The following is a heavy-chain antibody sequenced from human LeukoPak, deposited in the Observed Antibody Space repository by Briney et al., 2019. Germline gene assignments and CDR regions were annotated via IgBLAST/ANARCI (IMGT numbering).Heavy chain of an antibody. CDR3: ARKGYCTRATCGGAFDF. V-gene: IGHV7-4-1*02. CDR2: INTNTENP. Sequence: ASVKVSCKASGYTFTSYAMNWVRQAPGQGLEWMGWINTNTENPAYAQGFTGRFVFSVDISVSTAYLQINSLKAEDTAVYYCARKGYCTRATCGGAFDFWGQGTLVTVSS. J-gene: IGHJ4*02. CDR1: GYTFTSYA. D-gene: IGHD2-8*01.